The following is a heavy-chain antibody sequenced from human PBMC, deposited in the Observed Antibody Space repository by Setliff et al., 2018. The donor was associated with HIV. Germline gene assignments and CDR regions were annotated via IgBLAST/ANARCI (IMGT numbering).Heavy chain of an antibody. CDR1: GGSISSSSYY. V-gene: IGHV4-39*07. CDR3: ARFSTSSGGTFDY. D-gene: IGHD6-6*01. CDR2: IYYSGST. J-gene: IGHJ4*02. Sequence: SETLSLTCTVSGGSISSSSYYWGWIRQPPGKGLEWIGSIYYSGSTYYNPSLKRRVTISVDTSKNQFSLKLTSVTAADPAVYYCARFSTSSGGTFDYWGQGTLVTVSS.